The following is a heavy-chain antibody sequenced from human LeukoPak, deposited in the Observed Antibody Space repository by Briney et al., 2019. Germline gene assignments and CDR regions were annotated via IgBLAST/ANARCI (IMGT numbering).Heavy chain of an antibody. Sequence: SGTLSLTCAVSGGSISSSNWWSWVRQPPGKGLEWIGEIYHSGSTNYNPSLKSRVTISVDTSKNQFSLKLSSVTAADTAVYYCASSYYYDSKAFDYWGQGTLVTVSS. CDR2: IYHSGST. CDR3: ASSYYYDSKAFDY. J-gene: IGHJ4*02. D-gene: IGHD3-22*01. CDR1: GGSISSSNW. V-gene: IGHV4-4*02.